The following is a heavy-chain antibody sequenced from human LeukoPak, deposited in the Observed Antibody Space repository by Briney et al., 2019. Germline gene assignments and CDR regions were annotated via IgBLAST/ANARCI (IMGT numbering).Heavy chain of an antibody. V-gene: IGHV3-30*14. J-gene: IGHJ6*04. CDR3: ARDSGPGVRGSYYYGMDV. CDR2: ISYDGSNK. CDR1: GFIFSNYT. D-gene: IGHD3-10*01. Sequence: GRSLRLSCAASGFIFSNYTMHWVRQAPGKGLEWVAVISYDGSNKYYGDSVKGRFTISRDNSKNTLYLQMNSMRAEDTAVYYCARDSGPGVRGSYYYGMDVWGKGTTVTVSS.